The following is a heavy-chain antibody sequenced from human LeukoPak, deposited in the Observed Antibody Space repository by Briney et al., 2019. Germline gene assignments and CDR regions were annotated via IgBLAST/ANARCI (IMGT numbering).Heavy chain of an antibody. Sequence: PWGSLRLSCAASGFTFDDYGMSWVRQAPGKGLEWVSGINWNGGITGYADSVKGRFTISRDNAKNSLYLQMNSLRAEDTAVYYCARDRYSSGGLDVWGQGTTVADSS. J-gene: IGHJ6*02. CDR1: GFTFDDYG. CDR3: ARDRYSSGGLDV. D-gene: IGHD3-22*01. V-gene: IGHV3-20*04. CDR2: INWNGGIT.